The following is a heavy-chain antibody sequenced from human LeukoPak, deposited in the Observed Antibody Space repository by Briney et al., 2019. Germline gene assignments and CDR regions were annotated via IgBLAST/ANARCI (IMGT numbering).Heavy chain of an antibody. CDR1: GGSISSYY. J-gene: IGHJ6*02. V-gene: IGHV4-59*08. CDR3: ARTEAAYCGGDCYPPWDYYYGMDV. CDR2: IYYSGST. Sequence: SETLSLTCTVSGGSISSYYWSWIRQPPGKGLEWIGYIYYSGSTNYNPSLKSRVTISVDTSKNQFSLKLSSVTAADTAVYYCARTEAAYCGGDCYPPWDYYYGMDVWGQGTTVTVSS. D-gene: IGHD2-21*02.